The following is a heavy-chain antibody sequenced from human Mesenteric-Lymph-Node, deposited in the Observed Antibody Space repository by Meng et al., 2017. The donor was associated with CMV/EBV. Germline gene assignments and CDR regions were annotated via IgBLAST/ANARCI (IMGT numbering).Heavy chain of an antibody. V-gene: IGHV4-31*11. CDR3: ARADYGIFDY. CDR2: IYYSEST. Sequence: TCAVSGGSISSGGYSWSWIRQQPGEGLEWVGYIYYSESTYYNPSLKSRVTISVDTSKNQFSLKLSSVTAADTAVYYCARADYGIFDYWGQGTLVTVSS. D-gene: IGHD4-17*01. CDR1: GGSISSGGYS. J-gene: IGHJ4*02.